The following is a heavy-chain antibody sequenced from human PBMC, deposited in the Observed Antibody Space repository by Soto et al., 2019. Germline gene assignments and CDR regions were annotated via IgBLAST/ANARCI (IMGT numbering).Heavy chain of an antibody. J-gene: IGHJ4*02. Sequence: EVQLVESGGGLVQPGGSLRLSCAASGFTFSSYSMNWVRQAPGKGLEWVSYISSSSSTIYYADSVKGRFTISRDNAENSLYLQMNSLRDEDTAVYYCARDDIAAAGPPFDYWGQGTLVTVSS. D-gene: IGHD6-13*01. V-gene: IGHV3-48*02. CDR3: ARDDIAAAGPPFDY. CDR1: GFTFSSYS. CDR2: ISSSSSTI.